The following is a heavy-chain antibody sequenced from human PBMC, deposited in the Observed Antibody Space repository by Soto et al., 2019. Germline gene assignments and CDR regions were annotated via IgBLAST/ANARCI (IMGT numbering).Heavy chain of an antibody. CDR2: MNPNSGNT. Sequence: ASVKVSCKASGGTFSSYAINWVRQATGRGLEWMGWMNPNSGNTGYAQKFQGRVTMTRNTSISTAYTELSSLRSEDTAVYYCARSPLWFGELNDYWGQGTLVTVSS. CDR1: GGTFSSYA. V-gene: IGHV1-8*02. CDR3: ARSPLWFGELNDY. D-gene: IGHD3-10*01. J-gene: IGHJ4*02.